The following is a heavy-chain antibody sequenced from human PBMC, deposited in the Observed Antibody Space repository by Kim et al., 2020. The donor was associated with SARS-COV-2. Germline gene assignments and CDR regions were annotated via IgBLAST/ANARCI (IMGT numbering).Heavy chain of an antibody. D-gene: IGHD1-7*01. V-gene: IGHV3-73*01. CDR1: GFTFIDSA. Sequence: GGSLRLSCGASGFTFIDSAMHWVRRASGKGLEWLGRIRSKVNGYATAYSASVRGRFTISRDDSRNTAYRQMNSRKTDDTAGYYWTRAPGTTLAFWGAFG. CDR3: TRAPGTTLAFWGAFG. CDR2: IRSKVNGYAT. J-gene: IGHJ3*02.